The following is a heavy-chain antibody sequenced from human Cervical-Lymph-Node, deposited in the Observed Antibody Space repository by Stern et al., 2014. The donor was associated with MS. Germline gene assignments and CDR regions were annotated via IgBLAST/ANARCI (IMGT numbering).Heavy chain of an antibody. Sequence: QLQLQESGPGLVKPSETLSLTCTVSGGSISSYSWSWIRQPPGKGREWIGYIYYSGSTNYNPSLKSRVTISLDTSKTQFSLKLSSVTAADTAVYYCARASEGYEGYYYSYGMDVWGQGTTVTVSS. CDR3: ARASEGYEGYYYSYGMDV. J-gene: IGHJ6*02. D-gene: IGHD1-1*01. CDR1: GGSISSYS. CDR2: IYYSGST. V-gene: IGHV4-59*01.